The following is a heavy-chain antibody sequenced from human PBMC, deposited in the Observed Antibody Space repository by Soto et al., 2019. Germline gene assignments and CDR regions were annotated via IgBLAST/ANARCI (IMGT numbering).Heavy chain of an antibody. V-gene: IGHV3-30*09. CDR1: GFTFSSYA. CDR3: GTNFWKWPRCFGY. Sequence: GGSLRLSCAASGFTFSSYAMHWVRRAPGKGLEWVVVISYDGSKKYYADTVKGRFAISRDNSKNTLYLQMNSLRVEDAAIYYCGTNFWKWPRCFGYWGQGTLFTVSS. D-gene: IGHD3-9*01. J-gene: IGHJ4*02. CDR2: ISYDGSKK.